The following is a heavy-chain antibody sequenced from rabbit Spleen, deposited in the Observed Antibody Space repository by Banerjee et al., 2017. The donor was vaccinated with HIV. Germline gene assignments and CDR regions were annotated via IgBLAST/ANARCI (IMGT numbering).Heavy chain of an antibody. CDR1: GFSFSSHLY. V-gene: IGHV1S45*01. D-gene: IGHD6-1*01. CDR2: IYGATGSSA. Sequence: QQQLEESGGDLVKPEGSLTLTCTASGFSFSSHLYMCWVRQAPGKGLELIACIYGATGSSAWYANWAKGRFTISKTSSTTVTLQMTSLTVADTATYFCAKSGGYSDYGYGIELWGPGTLVTVS. J-gene: IGHJ4*01. CDR3: AKSGGYSDYGYGIEL.